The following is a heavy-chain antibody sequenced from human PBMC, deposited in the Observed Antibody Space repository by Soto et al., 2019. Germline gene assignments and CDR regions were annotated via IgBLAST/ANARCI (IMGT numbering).Heavy chain of an antibody. CDR2: IYWDNDK. D-gene: IGHD1-26*01. CDR1: GFPLNTSGVA. V-gene: IGHV2-5*02. Sequence: QITLKESGPTLVKPTQTLTLTCTFSGFPLNTSGVAVAWIRQPPGRALEWLVLIYWDNDKNYSPTLKSRLTITRDTSKNQVVLMMTNMDPVDTATYYCAHKSVGFHYFDYWGQGTLVTVSP. J-gene: IGHJ4*02. CDR3: AHKSVGFHYFDY.